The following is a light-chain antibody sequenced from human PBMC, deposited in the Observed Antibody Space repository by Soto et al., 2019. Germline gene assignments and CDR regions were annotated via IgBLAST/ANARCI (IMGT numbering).Light chain of an antibody. J-gene: IGKJ1*01. CDR3: QQYGSSPPIT. CDR2: GAS. Sequence: EIVMTQSPATLSVSPGERATLSCRASQSVSSNLAWYQQKPGQAPRLLIYGASTRATGIPARFSGSGSGTEFTLTISRLEPEDFAVYYCQQYGSSPPITFGQGTKVEIK. CDR1: QSVSSN. V-gene: IGKV3-15*01.